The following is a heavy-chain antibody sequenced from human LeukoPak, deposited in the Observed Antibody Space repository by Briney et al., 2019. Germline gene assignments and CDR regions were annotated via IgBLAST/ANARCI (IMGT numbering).Heavy chain of an antibody. D-gene: IGHD3-22*01. J-gene: IGHJ4*02. Sequence: GGSLRLSCAASGFTFSSYGMSWVRQAPGKGLEWVSAISGSGGSTYYADSVKGRFTISRDNSKNTLYLQMNSLRVEDTAIYFCAKEYDSRGYYFDYWGQGIVVTVSS. CDR1: GFTFSSYG. V-gene: IGHV3-23*01. CDR3: AKEYDSRGYYFDY. CDR2: ISGSGGST.